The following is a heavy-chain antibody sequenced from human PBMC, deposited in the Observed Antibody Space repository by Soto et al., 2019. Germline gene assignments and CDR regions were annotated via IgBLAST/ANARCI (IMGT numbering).Heavy chain of an antibody. J-gene: IGHJ3*02. CDR3: ATAMADDAFDI. CDR2: INAGNGNT. V-gene: IGHV1-3*01. D-gene: IGHD5-18*01. Sequence: ASVKVSCKASGYAFTSYAMHWVRQAPGQRLEWMGWINAGNGNTKYSQKFQGRVTITRDTSASTAYMELSSLRSEDTAVYYCATAMADDAFDIWGRGTRVTVSS. CDR1: GYAFTSYA.